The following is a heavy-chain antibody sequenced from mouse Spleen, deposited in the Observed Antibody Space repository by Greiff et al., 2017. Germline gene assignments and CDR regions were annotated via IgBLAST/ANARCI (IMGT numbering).Heavy chain of an antibody. V-gene: IGHV1-77*01. CDR1: GYTFTDYY. D-gene: IGHD4-1*01. CDR3: ARKPPLGPLDY. CDR2: IYPGSGNT. Sequence: QVQLQQSGAELARPGASVKLSCKASGYTFTDYYINWVKQRTGQGLEWIGEIYPGSGNTYYNEKFKGKATLTADKSSSTAYMQLSSLTSEDSAVYFCARKPPLGPLDYWGQGTTLTVSS. J-gene: IGHJ2*01.